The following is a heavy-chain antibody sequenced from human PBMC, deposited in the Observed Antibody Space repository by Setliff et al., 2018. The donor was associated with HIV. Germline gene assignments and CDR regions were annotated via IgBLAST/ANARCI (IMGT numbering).Heavy chain of an antibody. CDR1: GYTFTNYG. V-gene: IGHV1-18*01. CDR2: INTYNGHT. J-gene: IGHJ4*02. D-gene: IGHD5-12*01. CDR3: TRDPIQPAAAPIPFFDY. Sequence: ASVKVSCKASGYTFTNYGIRWVRQAPGQGLEWLGWINTYNGHTNSAQNFQGKVSMTYDTSTRTAYLEVKSLRSDDTAVYYCTRDPIQPAAAPIPFFDYWGQGALVTVAS.